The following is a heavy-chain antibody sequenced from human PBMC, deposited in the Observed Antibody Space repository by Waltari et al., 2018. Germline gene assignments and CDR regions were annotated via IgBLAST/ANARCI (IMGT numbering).Heavy chain of an antibody. Sequence: QVQLVQSGAEVKKPGASMKVSCKASGYTFNDFYIHWVRLTPGQGLEWMGLVSAVSGGTSFAQSFQGRVTMTRDTAISTSYLELSSLRSDDTAIYYCARDAGGIAAADTSHFDSWGQGTLVTVSS. J-gene: IGHJ4*02. CDR2: VSAVSGGT. CDR3: ARDAGGIAAADTSHFDS. V-gene: IGHV1-2*02. CDR1: GYTFNDFY. D-gene: IGHD6-13*01.